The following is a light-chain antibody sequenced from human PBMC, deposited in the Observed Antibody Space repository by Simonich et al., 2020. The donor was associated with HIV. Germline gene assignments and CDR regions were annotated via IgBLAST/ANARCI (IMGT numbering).Light chain of an antibody. V-gene: IGKV1-39*01. J-gene: IGKJ2*01. Sequence: DIQMTQSPSSLSASVGDRVTITCRAIQSISSYLKWYQPKPGKAPKLLFYAASSLQSGVPSRFSGSGSGTDFTLTISSLQPEDFATYYCQQSYSTPRTFGQGTKLEIK. CDR1: QSISSY. CDR2: AAS. CDR3: QQSYSTPRT.